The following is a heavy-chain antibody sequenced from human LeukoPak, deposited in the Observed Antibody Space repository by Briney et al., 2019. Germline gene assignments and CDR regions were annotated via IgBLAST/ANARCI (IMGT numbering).Heavy chain of an antibody. D-gene: IGHD3-3*01. CDR1: GGSFSGYY. CDR3: AREDTISLFDY. CDR2: INHSGST. Sequence: SETLSLTCAVYGGSFSGYYWSWIRQPPGKGLEWIGEINHSGSTNYNPSLKSRVTISVDTSKNQFSLKLSSVTAADTAVHYCAREDTISLFDYWGQGTLVTVSS. V-gene: IGHV4-34*01. J-gene: IGHJ4*02.